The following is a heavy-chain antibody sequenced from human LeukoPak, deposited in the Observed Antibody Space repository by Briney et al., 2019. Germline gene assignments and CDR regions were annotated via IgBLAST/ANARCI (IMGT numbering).Heavy chain of an antibody. D-gene: IGHD2-15*01. CDR1: AFTFSRHW. CDR3: ARDGDYYYYGMDV. Sequence: GGSLRLSCVASAFTFSRHWMSWVRQAPGKGLEWVSYISSSSSTIYYADSVKGRFTISRDNAKNSLYLQMNSLRAEDTAVYYRARDGDYYYYGMDVWGQGTTVTVSS. CDR2: ISSSSSTI. V-gene: IGHV3-48*04. J-gene: IGHJ6*02.